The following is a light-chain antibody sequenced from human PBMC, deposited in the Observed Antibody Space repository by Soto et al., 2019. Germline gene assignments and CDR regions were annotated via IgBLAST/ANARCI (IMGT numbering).Light chain of an antibody. J-gene: IGLJ2*01. V-gene: IGLV2-14*03. CDR1: SSDVGGYNY. CDR2: DVS. Sequence: QSALTQPASVSGSPGQSITISCTGTSSDVGGYNYVSWYQQHPHPGKAPKLVIYDVSNRPSGFSNRFSGSKSSNTASLTISGLQAEDEADYYCSSYTSSSTQVFGGGTKVTVL. CDR3: SSYTSSSTQV.